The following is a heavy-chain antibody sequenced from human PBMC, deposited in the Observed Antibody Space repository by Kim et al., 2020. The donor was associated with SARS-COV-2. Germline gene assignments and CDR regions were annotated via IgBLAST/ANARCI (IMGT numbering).Heavy chain of an antibody. V-gene: IGHV4-34*01. CDR3: ARGLDSSSSTYYYYYYMDV. CDR2: INHSGST. D-gene: IGHD6-6*01. CDR1: GGSFSGYY. J-gene: IGHJ6*03. Sequence: SETLSLTCAVYGGSFSGYYWSWIRQPPGKGLEWIGEINHSGSTNYNPSLKSRVTISVDTSKNQFSLKLSSVTAADTAVYYCARGLDSSSSTYYYYYYMDVWGKGTTVTVSS.